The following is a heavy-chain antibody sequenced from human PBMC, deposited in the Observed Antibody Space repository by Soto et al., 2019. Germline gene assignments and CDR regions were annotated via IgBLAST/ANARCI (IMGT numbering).Heavy chain of an antibody. V-gene: IGHV3-23*01. CDR1: GFTFSSYA. CDR3: AKARAAPDDYYYYYGMAV. J-gene: IGHJ6*02. CDR2: ISGSGGST. D-gene: IGHD6-13*01. Sequence: LRLSCAASGFTFSSYAMSWVRQAPGKGLEWVSAISGSGGSTYYADSVKGRFTISRDNSKNTLYLQMNSLRAEDTAVYYCAKARAAPDDYYYYYGMAVWGQGTTVTVSS.